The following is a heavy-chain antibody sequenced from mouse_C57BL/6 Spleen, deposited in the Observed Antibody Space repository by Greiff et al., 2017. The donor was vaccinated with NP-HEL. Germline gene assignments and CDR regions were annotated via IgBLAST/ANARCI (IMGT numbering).Heavy chain of an antibody. D-gene: IGHD1-1*01. CDR3: ASVITTVVATDYYAMDY. Sequence: EVKLMESGGDLVKPGGSLKLSCAASGFTFSSYGMSWVRQTPDKRLEWVATISSGGSYTYYPDSVKGRFTISRDNAKNTLYLQMSSLKSEDTAMYYCASVITTVVATDYYAMDYWGQGTSVTVSS. J-gene: IGHJ4*01. CDR1: GFTFSSYG. V-gene: IGHV5-6*01. CDR2: ISSGGSYT.